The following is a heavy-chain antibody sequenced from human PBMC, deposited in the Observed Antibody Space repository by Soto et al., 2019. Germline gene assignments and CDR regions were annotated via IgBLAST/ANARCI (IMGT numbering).Heavy chain of an antibody. V-gene: IGHV3-23*01. Sequence: GGSLRLSCAASGFTFNNYTMSWVRQAPGKGLEWVSAISGSGGSTYYADSVKGRFTISRDNSKHTLYLQMNSLRAEDTAVYYCAKGLHGSGYYYVNWGQGTLVTVSS. D-gene: IGHD3-22*01. CDR1: GFTFNNYT. CDR3: AKGLHGSGYYYVN. CDR2: ISGSGGST. J-gene: IGHJ4*02.